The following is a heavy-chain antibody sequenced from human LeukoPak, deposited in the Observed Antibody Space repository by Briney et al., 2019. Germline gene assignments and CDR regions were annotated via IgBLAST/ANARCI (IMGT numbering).Heavy chain of an antibody. D-gene: IGHD2-21*02. CDR1: GFTFGDYA. CDR3: AKEKSAGDHHYCFYMDV. CDR2: ISWNSGSI. J-gene: IGHJ6*03. Sequence: GGSLRLSCVASGFTFGDYAMHWVRQAPWKGLEWVSGISWNSGSIAYAAAVEGRFIISRDNAKNTLYLQMNNLRAGDTALYYCAKEKSAGDHHYCFYMDVWGKGRTVSDCS. V-gene: IGHV3-9*01.